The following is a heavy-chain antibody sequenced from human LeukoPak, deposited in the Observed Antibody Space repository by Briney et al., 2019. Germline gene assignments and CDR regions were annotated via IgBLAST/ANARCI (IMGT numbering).Heavy chain of an antibody. D-gene: IGHD1-26*01. CDR1: GFTFSSYW. Sequence: GGSLRLSCAASGFTFSSYWMSWVRQAPGKGLEWVANIKQDGSEKYYVDSVKGRFTISRGNAKNSLYLQMNSLRAEDTAVYYCARVDGRYYYYYGMDVWGQGTTVTVSS. V-gene: IGHV3-7*01. CDR2: IKQDGSEK. CDR3: ARVDGRYYYYYGMDV. J-gene: IGHJ6*02.